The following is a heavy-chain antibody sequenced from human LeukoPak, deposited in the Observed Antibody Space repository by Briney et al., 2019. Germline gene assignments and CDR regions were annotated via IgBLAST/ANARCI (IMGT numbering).Heavy chain of an antibody. D-gene: IGHD6-13*01. Sequence: GRSLRLSCAASGFTFSSYGMHWVRQAPGKGLEWVAVISYGGSNKYYADSVKGRFTISRDNSKNTLYLQMNSLRAEDTAVYYCAKDRQQLSYTFDPWGQGTLVTVSS. V-gene: IGHV3-30*18. CDR1: GFTFSSYG. J-gene: IGHJ5*02. CDR2: ISYGGSNK. CDR3: AKDRQQLSYTFDP.